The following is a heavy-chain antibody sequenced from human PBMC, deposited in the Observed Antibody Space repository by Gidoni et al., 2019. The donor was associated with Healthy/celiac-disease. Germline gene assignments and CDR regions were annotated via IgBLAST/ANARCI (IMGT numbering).Heavy chain of an antibody. CDR2: ISSSSSTI. D-gene: IGHD1-26*01. J-gene: IGHJ4*02. CDR3: AREVYSGSYLEEYYFDY. Sequence: EVQLVESGGGLVQPGGSLRLSCAASGFTFSSYSMNWVRQAPGKGLEWVSYISSSSSTIYYADSVKGRFTISRDNAKNSLYLQMNSLRAEDTAVYYCAREVYSGSYLEEYYFDYWGQGTLVTVSS. CDR1: GFTFSSYS. V-gene: IGHV3-48*01.